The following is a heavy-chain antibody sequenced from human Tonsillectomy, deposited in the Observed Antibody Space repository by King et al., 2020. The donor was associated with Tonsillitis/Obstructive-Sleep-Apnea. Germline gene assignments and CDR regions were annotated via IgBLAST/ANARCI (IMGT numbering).Heavy chain of an antibody. CDR3: AKDLPRYSSSMGDPFYI. D-gene: IGHD6-6*01. CDR2: ITWNSGSI. Sequence: VQLVESGGGLVQPGRSLRLSCAASGFTFDDYAMHWVRQPPGKGLEWVSGITWNSGSIYYADSVKGRFTISRDNAKNSLYLQMNSLRPEDTALYHCAKDLPRYSSSMGDPFYIRGQGTMVTVPS. V-gene: IGHV3-9*01. J-gene: IGHJ3*02. CDR1: GFTFDDYA.